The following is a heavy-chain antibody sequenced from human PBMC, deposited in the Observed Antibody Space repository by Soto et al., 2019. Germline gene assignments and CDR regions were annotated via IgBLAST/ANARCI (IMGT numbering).Heavy chain of an antibody. V-gene: IGHV4-39*01. CDR2: IYYSGST. Sequence: SETLSLTCTVSAGSIRSSSYYWGWIRQPPGKGLEWIGSIYYSGSTYYNPSLKSRVTISVDTSKNQFSLKLSSVTAADTAVYYCARLDSVLRFLEWFPHPVFWGQGTLVTVSS. D-gene: IGHD3-3*01. CDR3: ARLDSVLRFLEWFPHPVF. J-gene: IGHJ4*02. CDR1: AGSIRSSSYY.